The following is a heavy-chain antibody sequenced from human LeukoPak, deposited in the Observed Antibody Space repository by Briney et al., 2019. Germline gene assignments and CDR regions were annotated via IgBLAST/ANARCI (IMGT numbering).Heavy chain of an antibody. CDR3: ASGSSPFYYGMDV. CDR2: IYPGDSDT. CDR1: GYSFTSYW. J-gene: IGHJ6*04. Sequence: GESLKISCKGSGYSFTSYWIGWVRQMPGKGLGWMGIIYPGDSDTRYSPSFQGQVTISADKSISTAYLQWSSLKASDTAMYYCASGSSPFYYGMDVWGKGTTVTVSS. V-gene: IGHV5-51*01. D-gene: IGHD2-2*01.